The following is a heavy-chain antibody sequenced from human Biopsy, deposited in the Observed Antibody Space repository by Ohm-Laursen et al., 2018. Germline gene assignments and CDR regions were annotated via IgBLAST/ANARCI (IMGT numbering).Heavy chain of an antibody. D-gene: IGHD5-18*01. J-gene: IGHJ3*01. V-gene: IGHV1-2*02. Sequence: SSVKVSCKASGYNFNAYYMQWVRQAPGQGLEWMGWINPNNGGTNYAHKFQGRVTMTRDTSISTAYMHLSGLTSDDTAVYYCARLAYSEYRRNPLDVWGQGTMVTVSS. CDR1: GYNFNAYY. CDR3: ARLAYSEYRRNPLDV. CDR2: INPNNGGT.